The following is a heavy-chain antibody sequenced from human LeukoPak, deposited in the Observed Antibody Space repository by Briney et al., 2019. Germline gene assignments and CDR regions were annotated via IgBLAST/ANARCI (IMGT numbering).Heavy chain of an antibody. CDR3: ARSHRYSSGPGTGWFDP. D-gene: IGHD6-19*01. CDR2: INHSGST. Sequence: SETLSLTCAVYGGSFSGYYWSWIRQPPGKGLEWMGEINHSGSTNYNPSLKSRVTISVDTSKNQFSLKLSSVTAADTVVYYCARSHRYSSGPGTGWFDPWGQGTLVTVSS. J-gene: IGHJ5*02. V-gene: IGHV4-34*01. CDR1: GGSFSGYY.